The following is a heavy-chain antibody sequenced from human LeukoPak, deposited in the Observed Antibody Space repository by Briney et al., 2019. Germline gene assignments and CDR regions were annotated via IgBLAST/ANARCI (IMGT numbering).Heavy chain of an antibody. CDR2: IIPIFGTA. D-gene: IGHD3-9*01. J-gene: IGHJ6*03. Sequence: SVKVSCKASGGTFSSYAISWVRQAPGQGLEWMGGIIPIFGTANYAQKFQGRVTITADKSTSTAYMELSSLRSEDTAVYYCARDPEYYDILTGSDYYYYMDVWGKGTTVTVSS. V-gene: IGHV1-69*06. CDR3: ARDPEYYDILTGSDYYYYMDV. CDR1: GGTFSSYA.